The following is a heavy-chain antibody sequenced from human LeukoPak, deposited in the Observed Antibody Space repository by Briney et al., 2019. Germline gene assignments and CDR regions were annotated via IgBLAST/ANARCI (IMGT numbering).Heavy chain of an antibody. Sequence: SETLSLTCTVSGGSISSSSYYWGWIRQPPGKGLEWIGYTYYSGSTNYSPSLRSRVTISLDTSKTQFYLNLTSVTAADTAMYYCARQGRAGTTFDSWGQGILVTVSS. D-gene: IGHD6-19*01. V-gene: IGHV4-61*05. CDR3: ARQGRAGTTFDS. J-gene: IGHJ4*02. CDR1: GGSISSSSYY. CDR2: TYYSGST.